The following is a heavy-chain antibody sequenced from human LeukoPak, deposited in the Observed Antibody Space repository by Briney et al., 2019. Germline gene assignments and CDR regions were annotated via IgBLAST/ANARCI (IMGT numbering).Heavy chain of an antibody. CDR3: ATDYSRGVQLGFDY. J-gene: IGHJ4*02. CDR2: FDPEDGET. D-gene: IGHD1-1*01. V-gene: IGHV1-24*01. CDR1: GYTLTELS. Sequence: ASVKVSCKVSGYTLTELSMHWVRQAPGKGLEWMGGFDPEDGETIYAQKFQGRVTMTEDTSTDTAYMELSSLRSEDTAVYYCATDYSRGVQLGFDYWAREPWSPSPQ.